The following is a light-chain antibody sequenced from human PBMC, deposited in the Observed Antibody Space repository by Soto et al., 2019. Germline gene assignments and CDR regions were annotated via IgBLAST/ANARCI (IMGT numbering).Light chain of an antibody. CDR3: QQRSNWPPGIT. CDR1: QSVSSY. Sequence: EIVLTQSPATLSLSPGERATLSCRASQSVSSYLAWYQQKPGQAPRLLIYDASNRATGIPARFSGSGSGTDFTLTISRREPEDFAVYYCQQRSNWPPGITFGPGTKVDIK. J-gene: IGKJ3*01. V-gene: IGKV3-11*01. CDR2: DAS.